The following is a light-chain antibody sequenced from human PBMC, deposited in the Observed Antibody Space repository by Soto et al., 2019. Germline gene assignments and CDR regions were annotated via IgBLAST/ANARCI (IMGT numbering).Light chain of an antibody. CDR2: DTS. V-gene: IGLV7-46*01. J-gene: IGLJ2*01. CDR3: LLSYTGVRV. CDR1: TGAVTSGHY. Sequence: QAVVTQEPSLTVSPGGTVTLTCDSSTGAVTSGHYPYWFQQKPGQAPRTLIYDTSDKHSWTPARFSGSLLGGKAALTLSGAQPEDEADYYCLLSYTGVRVFGGGTKLTVL.